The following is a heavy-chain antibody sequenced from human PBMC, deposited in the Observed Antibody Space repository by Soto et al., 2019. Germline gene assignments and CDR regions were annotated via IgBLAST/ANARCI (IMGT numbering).Heavy chain of an antibody. Sequence: EVQLLESGGGLVQPGGSLRLSCAASGFTFNNYAMSWVRQAPDKGLEWVSAISGRGGSTYYADSVKGRFTISRDNSKNTLCMQMNSLRAEDTAVYYCAKDSTVTTSLYSYYYGLDVWGQGTTVTVSS. V-gene: IGHV3-23*01. CDR3: AKDSTVTTSLYSYYYGLDV. D-gene: IGHD4-17*01. CDR1: GFTFNNYA. CDR2: ISGRGGST. J-gene: IGHJ6*02.